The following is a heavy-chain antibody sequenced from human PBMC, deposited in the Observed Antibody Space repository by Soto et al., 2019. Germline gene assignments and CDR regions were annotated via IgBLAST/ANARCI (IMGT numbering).Heavy chain of an antibody. J-gene: IGHJ4*02. Sequence: GGSLRLSCAASGFTFSNYAMTWVRQTPGKGLEWVSTISAGGGTTFYADSVKGRFTISRDNSKNTLYLQMDSLRADDTAVYYCAKAREYGSGNYYLRFDYWGQGTLVTVSS. CDR1: GFTFSNYA. D-gene: IGHD3-10*01. CDR3: AKAREYGSGNYYLRFDY. CDR2: ISAGGGTT. V-gene: IGHV3-23*01.